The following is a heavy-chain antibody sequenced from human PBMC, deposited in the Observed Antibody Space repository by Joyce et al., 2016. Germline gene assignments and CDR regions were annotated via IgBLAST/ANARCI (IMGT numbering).Heavy chain of an antibody. V-gene: IGHV5-10-1*03. CDR2: IDPIDSYI. D-gene: IGHD6-13*01. Sequence: EVQLVQSGGEVKKPGESLKISCKSSGYSFGSYWIAWVRQMPGKGLECMGTIDPIDSYIEYSPSFQGHVTISVDKSIKTASLQWDSLKASDTAMYYCARLGSRSGLDYWGQGTLVSVSS. CDR3: ARLGSRSGLDY. CDR1: GYSFGSYW. J-gene: IGHJ4*02.